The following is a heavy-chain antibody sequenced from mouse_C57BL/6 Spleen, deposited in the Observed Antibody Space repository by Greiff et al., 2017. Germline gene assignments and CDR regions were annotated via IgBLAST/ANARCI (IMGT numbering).Heavy chain of an antibody. Sequence: EVQLQQSGPELVKPGASVKISCKASGYSFTGYYMNWVKQSPEKSLEWIGEINPSSGGTTYNQKFKAKATLTVDKSSSTAYMQLKSLTSEDSAVDYCARWGGYYVGYCAMDYWGQGTSVTVSS. J-gene: IGHJ4*01. CDR3: ARWGGYYVGYCAMDY. D-gene: IGHD2-3*01. CDR1: GYSFTGYY. CDR2: INPSSGGT. V-gene: IGHV1-42*01.